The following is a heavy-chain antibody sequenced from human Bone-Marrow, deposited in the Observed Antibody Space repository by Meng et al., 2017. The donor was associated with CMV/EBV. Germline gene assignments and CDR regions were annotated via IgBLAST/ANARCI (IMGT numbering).Heavy chain of an antibody. CDR3: ARDQASPYSGSAPDVAY. CDR2: ISSSGTYI. J-gene: IGHJ4*01. D-gene: IGHD6-19*01. Sequence: GESLKISCAASGFTFSNYGMSWVRQAPGKGLEWVSSISSSGTYIYYADSLKGRFTISRDNAKNSLYLHMNSLRADDTAVYYCARDQASPYSGSAPDVAYWGHGTLVTGYS. V-gene: IGHV3-21*01. CDR1: GFTFSNYG.